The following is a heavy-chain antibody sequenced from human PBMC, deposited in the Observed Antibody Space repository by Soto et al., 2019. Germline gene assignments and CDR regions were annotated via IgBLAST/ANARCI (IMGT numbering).Heavy chain of an antibody. V-gene: IGHV1-18*04. CDR3: ARVRSPGHPPYNWFDP. CDR1: GYTFISSD. J-gene: IGHJ5*02. Sequence: ASVKVSCKASGYTFISSDITWVRQAPGQGLEWMGWISANNGNTNVAQNLQGRVILTTDTSTDTAYMELRSLRSDDTAMYYCARVRSPGHPPYNWFDPWGQGTLVTVSS. CDR2: ISANNGNT.